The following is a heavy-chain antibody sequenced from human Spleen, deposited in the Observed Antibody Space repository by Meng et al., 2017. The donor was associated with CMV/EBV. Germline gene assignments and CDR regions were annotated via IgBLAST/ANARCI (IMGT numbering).Heavy chain of an antibody. CDR3: ATETGTDGD. V-gene: IGHV3-30-3*01. J-gene: IGHJ4*02. Sequence: GESLKISCAASGFTFSSYAMHWVRQAPGKGLEWVAVISYDGSNKYYADSVKGRFTISRDNSKNTLYLQMNSLSAEDTALYYCATETGTDGDWGQGTLVTVSS. CDR1: GFTFSSYA. D-gene: IGHD1-7*01. CDR2: ISYDGSNK.